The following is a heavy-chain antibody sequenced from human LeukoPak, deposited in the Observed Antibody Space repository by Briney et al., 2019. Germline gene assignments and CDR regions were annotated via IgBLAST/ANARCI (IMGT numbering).Heavy chain of an antibody. CDR2: IYYSGST. CDR3: ARHSYSSGWLHFDY. Sequence: SETLSLTCSVSGGSISSSYYYWGWIRQPPVKGLEWIGSIYYSGSTYYNPSLKSRVTISVDTSKSQFSLKLSSLTAADTAVYYCARHSYSSGWLHFDYWGQGTLVTVSS. J-gene: IGHJ4*02. D-gene: IGHD6-19*01. CDR1: GGSISSSYYY. V-gene: IGHV4-39*01.